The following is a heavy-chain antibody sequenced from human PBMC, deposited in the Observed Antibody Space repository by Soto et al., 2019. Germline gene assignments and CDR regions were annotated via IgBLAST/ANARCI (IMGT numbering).Heavy chain of an antibody. J-gene: IGHJ4*02. CDR3: VRGGAIVGVVTPFQY. V-gene: IGHV1-46*03. CDR1: GYTFTSCY. Sequence: QVQLVQSGAEVKKPGASLKVSCKASGYTFTSCYIHWVRQAPGQGLEWMGIINPTGGSTTYAQKFQGRVTMTRDTSTSTVHRELSSLRSEDMAVYYCVRGGAIVGVVTPFQYWGQGTLVTVSS. D-gene: IGHD1-26*01. CDR2: INPTGGST.